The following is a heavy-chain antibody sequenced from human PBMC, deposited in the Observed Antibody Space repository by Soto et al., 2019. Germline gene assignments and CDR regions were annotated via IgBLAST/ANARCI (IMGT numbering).Heavy chain of an antibody. Sequence: GGSLRLSCAASGFTFSSYGMHWVRQAPGKXLEWVAVISYDGSNKYYADSVKGRFTISRDNSKNTLYLQMNSLRAEDTAVYYCAKDLLTYSSSFSPPWFDPWGRGTLVTVSS. CDR2: ISYDGSNK. D-gene: IGHD6-13*01. J-gene: IGHJ5*02. V-gene: IGHV3-30*18. CDR1: GFTFSSYG. CDR3: AKDLLTYSSSFSPPWFDP.